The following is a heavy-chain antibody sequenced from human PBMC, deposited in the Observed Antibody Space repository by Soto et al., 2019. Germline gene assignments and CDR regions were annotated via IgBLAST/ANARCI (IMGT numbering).Heavy chain of an antibody. CDR2: IIPIFGTA. V-gene: IGHV1-69*12. CDR1: GGTFSSYA. D-gene: IGHD5-18*01. Sequence: QVQLVQSGAEVKKPGSSVKVSCKASGGTFSSYAISWVRQAPGQGLEWMGGIIPIFGTANYAQKFQGRVTITADESTRTAYMELSSLRSEDTAVYYCARVNREILLWLVFDYWGQGTLVTVSS. CDR3: ARVNREILLWLVFDY. J-gene: IGHJ4*02.